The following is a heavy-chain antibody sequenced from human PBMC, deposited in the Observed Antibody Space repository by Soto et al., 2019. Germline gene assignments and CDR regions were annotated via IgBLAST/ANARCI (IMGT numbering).Heavy chain of an antibody. CDR1: GFSLSTIGEG. D-gene: IGHD6-6*01. J-gene: IGHJ4*02. CDR3: ARRRQAGGRLYFDS. CDR2: IYWDDDK. Sequence: QITLKESGPTLVKPTQTLTLTCTFSGFSLSTIGEGVGWIRQPPGKALEWLALIYWDDDKHYSPSLKSRVTITQDTSKNQVVLTMTNMDPVDTANYYGARRRQAGGRLYFDSWGQGTLVAVSS. V-gene: IGHV2-5*02.